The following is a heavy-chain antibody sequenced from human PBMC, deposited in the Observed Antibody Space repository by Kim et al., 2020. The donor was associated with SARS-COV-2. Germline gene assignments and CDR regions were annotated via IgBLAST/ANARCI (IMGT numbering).Heavy chain of an antibody. CDR2: IWYDGSNK. J-gene: IGHJ4*02. Sequence: GGSLRLSCAASGFTFSSYGMHWVRQAPGKGLEWVAVIWYDGSNKYYADSVKGRFTISRDNSKNTLYLQMNSLRAEDTAVYYCAKDRFGECLDYWGQGTLVTVSS. CDR1: GFTFSSYG. D-gene: IGHD3-10*01. CDR3: AKDRFGECLDY. V-gene: IGHV3-33*06.